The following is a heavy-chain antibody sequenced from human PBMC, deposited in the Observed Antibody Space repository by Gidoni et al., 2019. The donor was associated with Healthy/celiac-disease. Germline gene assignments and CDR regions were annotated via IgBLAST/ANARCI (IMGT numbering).Heavy chain of an antibody. CDR1: GGSISSSSYY. J-gene: IGHJ6*02. D-gene: IGHD1-26*01. Sequence: QLQLQESGPGLVKPSETLSLTCTVSGGSISSSSYYWGWIRQPPGKGLEWIGSIYYSGSTYYNPSLKSRVTISVDTSKNQFSLKLSSVTAADTAVYYCARRDSGDLRVGMDVWGQGTTVTVSS. V-gene: IGHV4-39*01. CDR2: IYYSGST. CDR3: ARRDSGDLRVGMDV.